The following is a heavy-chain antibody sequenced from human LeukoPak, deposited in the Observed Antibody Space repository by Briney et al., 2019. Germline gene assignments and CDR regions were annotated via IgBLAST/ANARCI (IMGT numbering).Heavy chain of an antibody. D-gene: IGHD6-13*01. CDR3: ARVPPPYSSSWYGDWFDP. J-gene: IGHJ5*02. V-gene: IGHV1-18*01. CDR2: ISAYNGNT. CDR1: GYTFTSYG. Sequence: ASVEVSCKASGYTFTSYGISWVRQAPGQGLEWMGWISAYNGNTNYAQKLQGRVTMTTDTSTSTAYMELRSLRSDDTAVYYCARVPPPYSSSWYGDWFDPWGQGTLVTVSS.